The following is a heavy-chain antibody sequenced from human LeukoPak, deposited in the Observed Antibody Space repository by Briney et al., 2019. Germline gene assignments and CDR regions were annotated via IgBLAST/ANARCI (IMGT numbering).Heavy chain of an antibody. J-gene: IGHJ4*02. Sequence: GGSLRLSCAASGFILDTFCMNWVRQAPGKGLEWVSSISSSGSYIYYADSVKGRFTISRDTAKKSLYLQMDSLRAEDTGVYFCARTDDFWSGYSDYWGQGTLVTVSS. V-gene: IGHV3-21*01. CDR2: ISSSGSYI. D-gene: IGHD3-3*01. CDR1: GFILDTFC. CDR3: ARTDDFWSGYSDY.